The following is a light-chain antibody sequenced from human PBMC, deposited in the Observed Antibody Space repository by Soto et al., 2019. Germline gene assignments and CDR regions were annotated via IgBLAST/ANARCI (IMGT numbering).Light chain of an antibody. CDR3: SSYTSSGLYG. J-gene: IGLJ1*01. V-gene: IGLV2-14*01. Sequence: QAVRTPPASGSGSAGQRIIISCTGTSSEVGGYSYVSWYQQLPGKAPKLMIYDVSDRPSGVSNRFSGSKSGNTASLTISGLQAQDEADYYCSSYTSSGLYGFGTGAQVTVL. CDR2: DVS. CDR1: SSEVGGYSY.